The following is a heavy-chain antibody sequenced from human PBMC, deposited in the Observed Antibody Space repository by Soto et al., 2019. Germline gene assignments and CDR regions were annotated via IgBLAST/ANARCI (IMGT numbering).Heavy chain of an antibody. CDR1: GDTFTGYY. D-gene: IGHD5-18*01. V-gene: IGHV1-2*02. Sequence: SMKVSCQTAGDTFTGYYMHWVRQAPGRGIEWMGWINPNRGGTNYAQKFQGRVTMNRDTSISTAYMELSRLRSADTAVYYSATGVDTAMVDHRRPRTLATVSS. J-gene: IGHJ4*02. CDR3: ATGVDTAMVDH. CDR2: INPNRGGT.